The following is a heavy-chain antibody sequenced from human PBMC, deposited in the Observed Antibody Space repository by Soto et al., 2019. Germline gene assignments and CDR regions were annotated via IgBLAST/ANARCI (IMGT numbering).Heavy chain of an antibody. CDR3: ARLAYRDYST. Sequence: SETLSLTCSVSGGSIKMGGYYWGWIRQPPGKGLEWIGTIYYSGTTYYNPSLRSRLTISVDTSKNHFSLELRSVTAADTAFYYCARLAYRDYSTWGQGTLVTVS. J-gene: IGHJ4*02. V-gene: IGHV4-39*02. D-gene: IGHD4-4*01. CDR1: GGSIKMGGYY. CDR2: IYYSGTT.